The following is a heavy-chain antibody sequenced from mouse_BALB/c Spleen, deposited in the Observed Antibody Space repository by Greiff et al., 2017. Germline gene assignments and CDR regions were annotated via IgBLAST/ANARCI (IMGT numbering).Heavy chain of an antibody. CDR3: ARRGNYLDY. Sequence: EVKLVESGGGLVQPGGSLKLSCAASGFTFSSYTMSWVRQTPEKRLEWVAYISNGGGSTYYPDTVKGRFTISRDNAKNTLYLQMSSLKSEDTAMYYCARRGNYLDYWGQGTSVTVSS. J-gene: IGHJ4*01. CDR1: GFTFSSYT. D-gene: IGHD2-1*01. CDR2: ISNGGGST. V-gene: IGHV5-12-2*01.